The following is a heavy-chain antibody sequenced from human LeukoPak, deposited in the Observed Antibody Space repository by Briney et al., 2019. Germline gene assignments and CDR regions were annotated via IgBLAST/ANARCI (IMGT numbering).Heavy chain of an antibody. CDR2: INPSGGST. D-gene: IGHD3-22*01. CDR3: ARDITMIVVYYGMDV. J-gene: IGHJ6*02. V-gene: IGHV1-46*01. CDR1: GGTFSSYA. Sequence: ASVKVSCKASGGTFSSYAISWVRQAPGQGLERMGIINPSGGSTSYAQKFQGRVTMTRDTSTSTVYMELSSLRSEDTAVYYCARDITMIVVYYGMDVWGQGTTVTVSS.